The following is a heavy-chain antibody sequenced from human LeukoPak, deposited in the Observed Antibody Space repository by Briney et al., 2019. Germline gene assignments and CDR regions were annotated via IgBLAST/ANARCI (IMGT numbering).Heavy chain of an antibody. CDR3: ASTGYDFWSGWNAFDI. V-gene: IGHV1-18*01. Sequence: GASVKVSCKASGYTFTSYGISWVRQAPGQGLEWMGWISAYNGNTNYAQKLQGRVTMTTDTSTSTAYMELRSLRSDDTAVYYCASTGYDFWSGWNAFDIWGQGTMVTVSS. CDR2: ISAYNGNT. J-gene: IGHJ3*02. D-gene: IGHD3-3*01. CDR1: GYTFTSYG.